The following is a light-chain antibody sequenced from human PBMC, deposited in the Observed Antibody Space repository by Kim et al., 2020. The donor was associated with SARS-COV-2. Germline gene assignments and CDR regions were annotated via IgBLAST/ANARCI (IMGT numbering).Light chain of an antibody. CDR2: AAS. CDR3: QQSYITPFT. J-gene: IGKJ3*01. V-gene: IGKV1-39*01. CDR1: QSISSH. Sequence: ASVGARVTITCRTTQSISSHLNWYQQKPRRAPKLLISAASTLQGGVPSRFSGSGSETDFTLTISSLQPEDFATYFCQQSYITPFTFGPGTKVDIK.